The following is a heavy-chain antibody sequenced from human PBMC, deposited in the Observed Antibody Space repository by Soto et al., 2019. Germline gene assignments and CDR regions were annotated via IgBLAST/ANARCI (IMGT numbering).Heavy chain of an antibody. Sequence: PSETLSLTCTVSGGSISSYYWSWIRQPPGKGLEWIGYIYYSGSTNYNPSLKSRVTISVDTSKNQFSLKLSSVTAADTAVYYCARDGGGYSYGHNFDYWGQGTLVTVSS. CDR3: ARDGGGYSYGHNFDY. V-gene: IGHV4-59*01. D-gene: IGHD5-18*01. CDR1: GGSISSYY. CDR2: IYYSGST. J-gene: IGHJ4*02.